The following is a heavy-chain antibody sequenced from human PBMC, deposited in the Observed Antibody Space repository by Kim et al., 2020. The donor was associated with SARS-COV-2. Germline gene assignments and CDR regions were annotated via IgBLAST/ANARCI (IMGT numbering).Heavy chain of an antibody. D-gene: IGHD6-13*01. CDR1: GGSISSYY. CDR2: IYYSGST. CDR3: ARGHPQSSLAAGPGFAFDI. J-gene: IGHJ3*02. V-gene: IGHV4-59*01. Sequence: SETLSLTCTVSGGSISSYYWSWIRQPPGKGLEWIGYIYYSGSTNYNPSLKSRVTISVDTSKNQFSLKLSSVTAADTAVYYCARGHPQSSLAAGPGFAFDIWGQGTMVTVSS.